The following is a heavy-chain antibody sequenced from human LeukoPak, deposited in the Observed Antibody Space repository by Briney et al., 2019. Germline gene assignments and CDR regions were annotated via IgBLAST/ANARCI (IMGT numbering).Heavy chain of an antibody. CDR1: GLTFSSYG. CDR2: IWYDGSKK. V-gene: IGHV3-33*01. CDR3: ARESRICSSTNCYFDY. D-gene: IGHD2-2*01. Sequence: GGSLRLSCAASGLTFSSYGMHWVRQAPGKGLEWVAVIWYDGSKKDYADSVKGRFTISRDSSKNTLYPQMNSLRAEDTAVYYCARESRICSSTNCYFDYWGQGTLVTVSS. J-gene: IGHJ4*02.